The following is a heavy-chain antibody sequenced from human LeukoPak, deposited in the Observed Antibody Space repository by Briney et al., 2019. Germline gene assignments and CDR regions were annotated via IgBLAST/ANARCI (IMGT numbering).Heavy chain of an antibody. CDR1: GYTFTSYY. CDR3: ARADPSGWYYY. V-gene: IGHV1-46*01. Sequence: ASVKVSCKASGYTFTSYYMHWVRQAPGQGLEWMGIINTSGGSKSYAQKFQGRVTMTRDTSTSTVYMELSSLRSEDTAVYYCARADPSGWYYYWDQGTLVTVSS. D-gene: IGHD6-19*01. CDR2: INTSGGSK. J-gene: IGHJ4*02.